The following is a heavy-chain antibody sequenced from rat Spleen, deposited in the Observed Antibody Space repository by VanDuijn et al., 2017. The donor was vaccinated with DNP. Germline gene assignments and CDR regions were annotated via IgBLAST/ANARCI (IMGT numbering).Heavy chain of an antibody. J-gene: IGHJ2*01. CDR1: GFSLTSYG. CDR3: NRNLDLY. D-gene: IGHD4-6*01. V-gene: IGHV2S13*01. Sequence: QVQLKESGPGLVQPSQTLSLTCTVSGFSLTSYGVSWVRQPPGKGLEWMGVIWSGGNTDYNSALKPRLSISRDTSKSQVFLTMNSLQTEDTGIYYCNRNLDLYWGQGVMVTVSS. CDR2: IWSGGNT.